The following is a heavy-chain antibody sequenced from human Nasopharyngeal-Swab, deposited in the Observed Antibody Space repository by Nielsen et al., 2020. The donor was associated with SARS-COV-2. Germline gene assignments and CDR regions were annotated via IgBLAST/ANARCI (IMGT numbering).Heavy chain of an antibody. CDR3: TREQPDYYDSSGYYPLPFDA. Sequence: GGSLRLSCTASGFTFGDYAMSWFRQAPGKGLEWVGFIRSKAYGATTEYAASVKGRFTISRDDSKSIAYLQMNSLKTEDTAVYYCTREQPDYYDSSGYYPLPFDAWGQGTLVTVSS. CDR2: IRSKAYGATT. V-gene: IGHV3-49*03. D-gene: IGHD3-22*01. CDR1: GFTFGDYA. J-gene: IGHJ4*02.